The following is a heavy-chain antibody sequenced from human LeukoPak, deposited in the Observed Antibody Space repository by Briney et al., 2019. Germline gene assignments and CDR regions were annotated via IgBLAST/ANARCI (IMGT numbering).Heavy chain of an antibody. CDR1: GGSISSYY. V-gene: IGHV4-59*01. CDR2: IYYSEST. CDR3: ARTKSYYYGSGSYEQGMDV. J-gene: IGHJ6*02. Sequence: SEALSLTCTVSGGSISSYYWSWIRQPPGKGLEWIGYIYYSESTNYNPPLKSRVTISVDKSKNQFSLKLSSVTAADTAKYYCARTKSYYYGSGSYEQGMDVWGQGTTVTVSS. D-gene: IGHD3-10*01.